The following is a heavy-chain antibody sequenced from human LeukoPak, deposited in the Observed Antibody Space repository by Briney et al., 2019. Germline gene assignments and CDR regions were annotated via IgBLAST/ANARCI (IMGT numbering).Heavy chain of an antibody. CDR2: MSSSSRYT. CDR3: ARAPSAGRYYYYGMDV. Sequence: PGGSLRLSCAASGFTFSDYSMSWIRQAPGKGLEWLSYMSSSSRYTNYADSVKGRFTISRDNAKNSLYLQMNSLRAEDTAVYYCARAPSAGRYYYYGMDVWGQGTTVTVSS. V-gene: IGHV3-11*05. CDR1: GFTFSDYS. J-gene: IGHJ6*02.